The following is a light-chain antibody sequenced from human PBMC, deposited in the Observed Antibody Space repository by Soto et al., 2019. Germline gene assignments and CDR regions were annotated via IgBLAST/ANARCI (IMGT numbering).Light chain of an antibody. CDR3: APWDDSLNGWV. J-gene: IGLJ3*02. CDR1: SSNIGSNT. Sequence: QSVLIQPPSGSGTPGQMVTIYCSGSSSNIGSNTVNWYQQLPGTAPKLLIYSNNQRPSWVPDRFSGSKSGTSASLAISGLQSEDEADYYCAPWDDSLNGWVFGGGTKVTVL. V-gene: IGLV1-44*01. CDR2: SNN.